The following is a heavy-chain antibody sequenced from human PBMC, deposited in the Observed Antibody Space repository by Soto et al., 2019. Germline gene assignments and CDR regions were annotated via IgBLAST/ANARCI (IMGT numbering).Heavy chain of an antibody. CDR1: GGSISSGGYY. J-gene: IGHJ4*02. CDR3: ARGIVFGSSWYFDY. V-gene: IGHV4-31*03. CDR2: IYYSGST. Sequence: TLSLTCTVSGGSISSGGYYWSWIRQHPGKGLEWIGYIYYSGSTYYNPSLKSRVTISVDTSKNQFSLKLSSVTAADTAVYYCARGIVFGSSWYFDYWGQGTLVTVSS. D-gene: IGHD6-13*01.